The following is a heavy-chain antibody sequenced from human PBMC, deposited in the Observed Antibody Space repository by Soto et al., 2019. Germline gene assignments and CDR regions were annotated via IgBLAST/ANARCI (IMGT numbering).Heavy chain of an antibody. CDR2: IIPIFGTA. V-gene: IGHV1-69*13. D-gene: IGHD5-18*01. J-gene: IGHJ6*02. CDR1: GGTFSSYA. Sequence: SVKVSCKASGGTFSSYAISWVRQAPGQGLEWVGGIIPIFGTANYAQKFQGRVTITADESTSTAYMELSSLRSEDTAVYYCARDGYSYGYSYYYGMDVWGQGTTVTVSS. CDR3: ARDGYSYGYSYYYGMDV.